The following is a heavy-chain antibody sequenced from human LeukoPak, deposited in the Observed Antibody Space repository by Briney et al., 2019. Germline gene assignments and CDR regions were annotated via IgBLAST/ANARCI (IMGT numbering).Heavy chain of an antibody. CDR3: ARVEATTARSYYYYYMDV. CDR1: GFTFSTYA. V-gene: IGHV3-21*01. CDR2: ITTGSSYI. J-gene: IGHJ6*03. D-gene: IGHD1-1*01. Sequence: PGGSLRLSCAASGFTFSTYAMTWVRQAPGKGLEWVSSITTGSSYIYCADSVRGRFSVSRDNAKNSLYLEMNSLRAEDTAVYYCARVEATTARSYYYYYMDVWGKGTTVTVSS.